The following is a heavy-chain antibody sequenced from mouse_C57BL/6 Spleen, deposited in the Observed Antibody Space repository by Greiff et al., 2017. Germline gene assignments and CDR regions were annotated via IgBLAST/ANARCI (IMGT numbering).Heavy chain of an antibody. CDR2: IDPENGDT. J-gene: IGHJ1*03. CDR1: GFNIKDDY. CDR3: TRSYDYENWDFDV. V-gene: IGHV14-4*01. Sequence: VQLQQSGAELVRPGASVKLSCTASGFNIKDDYMHWVKQRPEQGLEWIGWIDPENGDTEYASKFQGKATITADTSSNTAYLQLSSLTSEDTAVYYCTRSYDYENWDFDVWGTGTTVTVSS. D-gene: IGHD2-4*01.